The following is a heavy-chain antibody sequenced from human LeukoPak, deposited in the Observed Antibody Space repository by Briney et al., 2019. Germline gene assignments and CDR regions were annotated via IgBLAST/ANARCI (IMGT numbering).Heavy chain of an antibody. CDR3: ARDRLSGSYGRGVTHWFDP. V-gene: IGHV4-34*01. J-gene: IGHJ5*02. Sequence: SETLSLTCAVYGGSFSGYYWSWIRQPPGKGLEWIGEINHSGSTNYNPSLKSRVTISVDTSKNQFSLKLSSVTAADTAVYYCARDRLSGSYGRGVTHWFDPWGQGTLVTVSS. D-gene: IGHD1-26*01. CDR1: GGSFSGYY. CDR2: INHSGST.